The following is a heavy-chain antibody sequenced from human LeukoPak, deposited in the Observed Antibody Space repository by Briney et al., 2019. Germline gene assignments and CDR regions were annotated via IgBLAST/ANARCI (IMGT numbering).Heavy chain of an antibody. V-gene: IGHV3-23*01. D-gene: IGHD3-16*02. J-gene: IGHJ4*02. CDR3: AKDREITFGGVIVN. Sequence: GSLRLSCAASGFTFSSYAMSWVRQAPGKGLEWVSAISGSGGSTYYADSVKGRFTISRDNSKSTLYLQMNSLRAEDTAVYYCAKDREITFGGVIVNGGQGTLVTVSS. CDR1: GFTFSSYA. CDR2: ISGSGGST.